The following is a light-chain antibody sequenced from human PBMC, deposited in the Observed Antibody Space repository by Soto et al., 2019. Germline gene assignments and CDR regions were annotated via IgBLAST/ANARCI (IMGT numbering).Light chain of an antibody. Sequence: QSALTQPASVSGSPGQSITISCTGTSSDVGSYNLVSWYQQHPGKAPKLMIYEVSKRPSGVSTRFSVSKSGNTASLTSSGLHAEDEADYYCCSYAGSSTSWVFGGGTKVTVL. J-gene: IGLJ3*02. CDR2: EVS. CDR3: CSYAGSSTSWV. V-gene: IGLV2-23*02. CDR1: SSDVGSYNL.